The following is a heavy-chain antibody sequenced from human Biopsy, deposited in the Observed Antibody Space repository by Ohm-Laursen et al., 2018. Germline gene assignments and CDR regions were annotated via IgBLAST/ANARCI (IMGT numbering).Heavy chain of an antibody. J-gene: IGHJ4*02. CDR1: GFIFSSAW. CDR2: ISSDGST. Sequence: SLRPSCTASGFIFSSAWMHWVRQAPGKGLVWVSCISSDGSTTYADSVKGRFTISRDNAKNTAYLQMNSLRADDTALYYCATDHYGSINYWGQGTLVTVSS. CDR3: ATDHYGSINY. V-gene: IGHV3-74*01. D-gene: IGHD4-17*01.